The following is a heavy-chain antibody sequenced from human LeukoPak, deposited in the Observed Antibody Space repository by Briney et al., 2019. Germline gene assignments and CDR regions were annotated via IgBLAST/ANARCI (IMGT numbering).Heavy chain of an antibody. Sequence: GGSLRLSCAASGFSFGIYAMHWVRQAPGKGLEWVSGISASGDITHVADSVKGRFTISRAGNALYLQMDSLRAEDTAMYYCAKDSLGIPRSDDWGQGTLVNVSS. D-gene: IGHD7-27*01. J-gene: IGHJ4*02. CDR1: GFSFGIYA. V-gene: IGHV3-23*01. CDR2: ISASGDIT. CDR3: AKDSLGIPRSDD.